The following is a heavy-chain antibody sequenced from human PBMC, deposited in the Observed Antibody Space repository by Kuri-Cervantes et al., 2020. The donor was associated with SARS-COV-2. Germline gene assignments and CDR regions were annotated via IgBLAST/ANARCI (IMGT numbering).Heavy chain of an antibody. D-gene: IGHD3-3*01. V-gene: IGHV3-49*04. CDR3: ARDDFWSGYYVY. Sequence: GGSLRLSCTASGFTFGDYAMSWVRQAPGKGLEWVGFIRSKAYGGTTEYAASVKGRFTISRDDSKSIAYLQMNSLKTEDTAVYYCARDDFWSGYYVYWGQGTLVTVSS. CDR2: IRSKAYGGTT. J-gene: IGHJ4*02. CDR1: GFTFGDYA.